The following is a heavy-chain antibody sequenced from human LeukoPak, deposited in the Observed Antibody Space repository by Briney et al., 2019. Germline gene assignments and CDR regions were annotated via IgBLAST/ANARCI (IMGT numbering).Heavy chain of an antibody. CDR1: GFTVSSNY. CDR3: AADRRYSSGWPTDY. V-gene: IGHV3-53*01. J-gene: IGHJ4*02. D-gene: IGHD6-19*01. Sequence: GGSLRLSCVSSGFTVSSNYMSWFRQAPGKGLEWVSIIYKAGSADYAESVKGRFTISRDNSKNTLHLQMNSLRSEDTAVYYCAADRRYSSGWPTDYWGQGTLVTVSS. CDR2: IYKAGSA.